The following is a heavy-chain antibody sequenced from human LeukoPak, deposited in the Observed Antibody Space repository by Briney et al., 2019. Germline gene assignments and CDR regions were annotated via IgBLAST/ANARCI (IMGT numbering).Heavy chain of an antibody. Sequence: SETLSLTCTVSGGSITSSNYFWGWIRQSPGKGLEWIGSIYYSGSTYYNPSLKSRVTVSVETSKIQFSLKLSSVTAADSAVYYCARDSCSSTSCRRKFDNWGQGTLVTVSS. D-gene: IGHD2-2*01. V-gene: IGHV4-39*07. CDR2: IYYSGST. J-gene: IGHJ4*02. CDR1: GGSITSSNYF. CDR3: ARDSCSSTSCRRKFDN.